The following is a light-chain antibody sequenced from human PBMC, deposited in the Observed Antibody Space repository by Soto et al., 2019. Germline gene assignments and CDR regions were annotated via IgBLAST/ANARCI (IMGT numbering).Light chain of an antibody. CDR2: DVT. V-gene: IGLV2-14*03. J-gene: IGLJ2*01. CDR3: SSYTRSTTVV. Sequence: QSVLTQPASVSGSPGQSITISCTGTSRDVGGYNYVSWYQHHPGKAPKVIIYDVTNRTSGVSNRFSGSKSGNTASLTISGLQAEDEADYYCSSYTRSTTVVFGGGTKVTVL. CDR1: SRDVGGYNY.